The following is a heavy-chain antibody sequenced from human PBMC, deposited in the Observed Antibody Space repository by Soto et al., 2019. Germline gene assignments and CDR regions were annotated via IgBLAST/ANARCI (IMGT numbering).Heavy chain of an antibody. J-gene: IGHJ3*02. V-gene: IGHV3-23*01. Sequence: LRLSCAASGFTSTNYVMNWVRQAPGKGLEWVSSISGSGTTTFYADSVKGRFIISRDNSKNTLYLQMNSLRAEDTALYYCAKDRVGGVPDAFDIWGQGTMVTVSS. D-gene: IGHD2-8*01. CDR2: ISGSGTTT. CDR1: GFTSTNYV. CDR3: AKDRVGGVPDAFDI.